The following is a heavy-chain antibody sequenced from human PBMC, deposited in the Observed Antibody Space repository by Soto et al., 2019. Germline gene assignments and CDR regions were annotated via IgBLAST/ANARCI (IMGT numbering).Heavy chain of an antibody. Sequence: QVQLVQSGAEVKKPGSSVKVSCKASGGTFSSYAISWVRQAPGQGLEWMGGIIPIFGTANYAQKFQGRVTITADESTSTAYIELSSLRSEDTAVYYCARGEAYCGGDCYSSFDYWGQGTLVTVSS. J-gene: IGHJ4*02. V-gene: IGHV1-69*01. CDR2: IIPIFGTA. CDR1: GGTFSSYA. CDR3: ARGEAYCGGDCYSSFDY. D-gene: IGHD2-21*02.